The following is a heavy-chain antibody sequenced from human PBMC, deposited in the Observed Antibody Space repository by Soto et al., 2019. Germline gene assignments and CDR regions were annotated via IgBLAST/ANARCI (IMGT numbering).Heavy chain of an antibody. J-gene: IGHJ4*02. Sequence: PSETLSLTCTVSGGSISSYYWNWIRQPPGKGLEWIGYIFYSGSTNYNPSLKSRVTISVDTSKNQFSLKLSSVTAADTAVYYCARRYSSSSDYWGQGTLVTVSS. CDR2: IFYSGST. V-gene: IGHV4-59*08. D-gene: IGHD6-13*01. CDR1: GGSISSYY. CDR3: ARRYSSSSDY.